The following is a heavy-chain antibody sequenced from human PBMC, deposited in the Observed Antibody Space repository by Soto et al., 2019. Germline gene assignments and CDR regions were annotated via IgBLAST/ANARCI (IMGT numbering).Heavy chain of an antibody. CDR2: IYYSGST. D-gene: IGHD6-13*01. CDR3: ARIVPAAGYYYYGMDV. V-gene: IGHV4-59*12. CDR1: GGSISSYY. Sequence: PSETLSLTCTVSGGSISSYYWSWIRQPPGKGLEWIGYIYYSGSTNYNPSLKSRVTISVDTSKNQFSLQLNSVTPEDTAVYYCARIVPAAGYYYYGMDVWGQGTTVTVS. J-gene: IGHJ6*02.